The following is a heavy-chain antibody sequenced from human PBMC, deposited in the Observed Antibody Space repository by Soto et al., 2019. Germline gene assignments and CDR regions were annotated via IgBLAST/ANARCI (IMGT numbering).Heavy chain of an antibody. CDR2: TYYRSKWNY. D-gene: IGHD6-6*01. V-gene: IGHV6-1*01. J-gene: IGHJ6*02. CDR1: GDSVSANNAA. Sequence: SPTLSLPCAISGDSVSANNAAWNWIRQSPSRGLEWLGRTYYRSKWNYDYAESVKSRLTITPDTSNNQFSLQLNSVTPEDAAVYYCVRQPLANLALYGMDVWGQGTTVTVSS. CDR3: VRQPLANLALYGMDV.